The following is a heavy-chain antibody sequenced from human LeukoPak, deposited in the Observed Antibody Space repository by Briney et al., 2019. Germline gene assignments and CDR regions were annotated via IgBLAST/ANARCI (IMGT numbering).Heavy chain of an antibody. CDR3: ARGLVGD. CDR2: INHSGST. J-gene: IGHJ4*02. D-gene: IGHD1-26*01. V-gene: IGHV4-34*01. Sequence: PSETLSLTCAVYGGSFSGYYWSWIRQPPGKGLEWIGEINHSGSTNYNPSLKSRVTISVDTSKNQFSLKLSSVTAADTAVYYCARGLVGDWGQGTLVTVSS. CDR1: GGSFSGYY.